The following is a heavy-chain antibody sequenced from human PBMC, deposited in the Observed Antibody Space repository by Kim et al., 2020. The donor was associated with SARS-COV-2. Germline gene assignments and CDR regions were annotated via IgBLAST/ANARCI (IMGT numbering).Heavy chain of an antibody. V-gene: IGHV5-51*01. Sequence: GESLKISCKGSGYSFTSYWIGWVRQMPGKGLEWMGIIYPGDSDTRYSPSFQGQVTISADKSISTAYLQWSSLKASDTAMYYCARRDSFYTDYDILTGYGWFDPWGQGTLVTVSS. CDR2: IYPGDSDT. CDR1: GYSFTSYW. D-gene: IGHD3-9*01. CDR3: ARRDSFYTDYDILTGYGWFDP. J-gene: IGHJ5*02.